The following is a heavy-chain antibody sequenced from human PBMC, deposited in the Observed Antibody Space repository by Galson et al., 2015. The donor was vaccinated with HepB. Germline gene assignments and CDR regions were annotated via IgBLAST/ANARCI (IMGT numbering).Heavy chain of an antibody. D-gene: IGHD2-21*01. CDR1: GFTFSSYG. V-gene: IGHV3-33*08. CDR3: AREAPILRGFDP. J-gene: IGHJ5*02. CDR2: IWYDGSNK. Sequence: SLRLSCAASGFTFSSYGMHWVRQAPGKGLEWVAVIWYDGSNKYYADSVKGRFTISRDNSKNTLYLQMNSLRAEDTAVYYCAREAPILRGFDPWGQGTLVTVSS.